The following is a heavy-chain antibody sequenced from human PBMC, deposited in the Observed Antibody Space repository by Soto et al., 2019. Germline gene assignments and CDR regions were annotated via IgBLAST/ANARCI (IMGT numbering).Heavy chain of an antibody. CDR3: ARPPFPGCLNAVSYPLDH. CDR1: GYTFADYY. Sequence: QVHLVQSGAEVKRPGASVTVSCKASGYTFADYYIHWVRQAPGRGLEWMGMINPTGGSTSFAQKFQGRLTMTRDTSTTTLYMELTNLRSEDTALYYCARPPFPGCLNAVSYPLDHWGLGTLVTVSS. J-gene: IGHJ4*02. CDR2: INPTGGST. V-gene: IGHV1-46*01. D-gene: IGHD6-19*01.